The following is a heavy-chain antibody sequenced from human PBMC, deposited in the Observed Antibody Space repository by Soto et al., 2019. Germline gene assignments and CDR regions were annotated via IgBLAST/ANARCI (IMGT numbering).Heavy chain of an antibody. CDR2: IHYSGST. Sequence: SETLSLTCTVSGSSISSGGYYWSWIRQHPGKGLEWIGYIHYSGSTYYNPSLKSRVTISVDTSKNQFSLKLSSLTAADTAVYYCARRVTVTTFDYWGQGTLVTVSS. CDR1: GSSISSGGYY. CDR3: ARRVTVTTFDY. D-gene: IGHD4-17*01. V-gene: IGHV4-31*03. J-gene: IGHJ4*02.